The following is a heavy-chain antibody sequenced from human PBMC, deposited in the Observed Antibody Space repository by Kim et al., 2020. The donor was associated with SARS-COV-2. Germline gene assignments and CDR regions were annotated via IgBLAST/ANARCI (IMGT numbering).Heavy chain of an antibody. CDR3: AKVPGGFGEFN. Sequence: GGSLRLSCAASGLTFSNYAMSWVRQAPGKGLEWVSAITGGAIGTYYADSVKGRFTISRDDSEETLYLQMNSLRAEDTATYYCAKVPGGFGEFNWGQGTLVTVSS. J-gene: IGHJ4*02. V-gene: IGHV3-23*01. D-gene: IGHD3-10*01. CDR1: GLTFSNYA. CDR2: ITGGAIGT.